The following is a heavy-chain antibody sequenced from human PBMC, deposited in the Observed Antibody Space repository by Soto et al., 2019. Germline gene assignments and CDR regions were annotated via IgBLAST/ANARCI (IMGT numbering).Heavy chain of an antibody. J-gene: IGHJ5*02. V-gene: IGHV4-30-2*01. CDR1: CGSINSCDYS. Sequence: SETLSLTCTVCCGSINSCDYSWTWIRQPPGKGLEWIGYIYHTGTTYYNMSLKSRVTISVDRSKNQFSLKLSSVTAADTAVYYCARGINYYDSSGDSLFDPWGQGTLVTVS. D-gene: IGHD3-22*01. CDR3: ARGINYYDSSGDSLFDP. CDR2: IYHTGTT.